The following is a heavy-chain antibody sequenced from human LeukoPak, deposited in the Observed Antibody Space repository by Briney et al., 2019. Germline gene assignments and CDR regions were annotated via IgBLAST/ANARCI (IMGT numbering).Heavy chain of an antibody. D-gene: IGHD2-15*01. V-gene: IGHV3-30*02. Sequence: GGSLRLSCAAAGFIFNTYVMHWVRQAPGKGLEWLAFIRYDGSNKNYADSVKGRFTISRDNTKNSLYLQMNSLRAEDTAVYYCAKDGGSDPDSFDIWGQGTMVTVSS. CDR2: IRYDGSNK. CDR3: AKDGGSDPDSFDI. CDR1: GFIFNTYV. J-gene: IGHJ3*02.